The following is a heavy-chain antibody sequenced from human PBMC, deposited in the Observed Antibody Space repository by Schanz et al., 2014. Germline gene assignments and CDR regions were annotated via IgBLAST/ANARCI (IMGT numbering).Heavy chain of an antibody. V-gene: IGHV1-46*03. CDR3: VRATHYGSGRHLDY. Sequence: QVQLVQSGAEVKKPGASVKVYCKASGYTFTTYYLHWVRQAPGQGLEWMGIINPTGGSTTYAEKFLGRVTMTSDTSTSTVYMELSRLRSEDMAVYYCVRATHYGSGRHLDYWGQGTLVTVSS. D-gene: IGHD3-10*01. J-gene: IGHJ4*02. CDR1: GYTFTTYY. CDR2: INPTGGST.